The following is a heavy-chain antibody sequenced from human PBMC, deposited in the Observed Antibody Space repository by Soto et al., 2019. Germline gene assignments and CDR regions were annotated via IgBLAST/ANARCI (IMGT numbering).Heavy chain of an antibody. CDR2: ISYDGSNK. D-gene: IGHD3-10*01. V-gene: IGHV3-30-3*01. Sequence: GGSLRLSCAASGFTFSSYAMHWVRQAPGKGLEWVAVISYDGSNKYYADSVKGRFTISRDNSKNTLYLQMNSLRAEDTAVNYCARDRGPFDYWGQGTLVTVSS. CDR1: GFTFSSYA. CDR3: ARDRGPFDY. J-gene: IGHJ4*02.